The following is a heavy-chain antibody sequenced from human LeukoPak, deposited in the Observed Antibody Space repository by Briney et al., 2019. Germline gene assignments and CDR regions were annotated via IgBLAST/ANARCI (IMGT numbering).Heavy chain of an antibody. J-gene: IGHJ4*02. CDR2: ISSSSSTI. V-gene: IGHV3-48*01. CDR3: ARDSYDVVVPADIHY. Sequence: QPGGSLRLSCAASGFTFSSYSMNWVRQAPGKGLEWVSYISSSSSTIYYADSVKGRFTISRDNSKNTLYLQMNSLRGEDTAVYYCARDSYDVVVPADIHYWGQGTLVTVSS. CDR1: GFTFSSYS. D-gene: IGHD2-2*01.